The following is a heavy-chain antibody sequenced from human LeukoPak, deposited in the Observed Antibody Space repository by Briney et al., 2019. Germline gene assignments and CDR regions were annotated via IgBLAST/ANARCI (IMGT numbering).Heavy chain of an antibody. CDR1: GFTFDDYG. CDR3: ARGGEHYYDSSFDWFDP. V-gene: IGHV3-20*04. CDR2: INWNGGST. J-gene: IGHJ5*02. D-gene: IGHD3-22*01. Sequence: GGSLRLSCAASGFTFDDYGMSWVRQAPGKGLEWVSGINWNGGSTGYADSVKGRFTISRDNAKNSLYLQMNSLRAEDTALYYCARGGEHYYDSSFDWFDPWGQGTLVTVSS.